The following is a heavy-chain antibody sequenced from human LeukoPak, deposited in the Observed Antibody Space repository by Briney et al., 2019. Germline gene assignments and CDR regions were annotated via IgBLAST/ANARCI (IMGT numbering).Heavy chain of an antibody. D-gene: IGHD3-10*01. CDR3: ARDLPGMSNYYYYMDV. Sequence: PSETLSLTCTVSGGSISSSSYYWGWIRQPPGKGLEWIGSIYYSGSTYYNPSLKSRVTISVDTSKNQFSLKLSSVTAADTAVYYCARDLPGMSNYYYYMDVWGKGTTVTVSS. V-gene: IGHV4-39*07. CDR1: GGSISSSSYY. CDR2: IYYSGST. J-gene: IGHJ6*03.